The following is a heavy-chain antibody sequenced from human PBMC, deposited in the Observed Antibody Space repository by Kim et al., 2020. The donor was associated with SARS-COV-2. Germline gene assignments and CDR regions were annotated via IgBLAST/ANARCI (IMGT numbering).Heavy chain of an antibody. CDR3: AKRITMIVVVSGYIDY. Sequence: SGTGRFTISRDNSKNTLYLQMNSLRAEDTAVYYCAKRITMIVVVSGYIDYWGQGTLVTVSS. V-gene: IGHV3-23*01. J-gene: IGHJ4*02. D-gene: IGHD3-22*01.